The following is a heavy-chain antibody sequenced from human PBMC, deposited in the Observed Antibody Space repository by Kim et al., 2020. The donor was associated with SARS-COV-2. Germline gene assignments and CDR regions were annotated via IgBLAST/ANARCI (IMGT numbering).Heavy chain of an antibody. J-gene: IGHJ4*02. Sequence: GGSLRLSCAASGFTFSSYWMSWVRQAPGKGLEWVANIKQDGSEKYYVDSVKGRFTISRDNAKNSLYLQMNSLRAEDTAVYYCAREAKDGWLVGGFDYWGQGTLVTVSS. V-gene: IGHV3-7*03. CDR1: GFTFSSYW. CDR3: AREAKDGWLVGGFDY. CDR2: IKQDGSEK. D-gene: IGHD6-19*01.